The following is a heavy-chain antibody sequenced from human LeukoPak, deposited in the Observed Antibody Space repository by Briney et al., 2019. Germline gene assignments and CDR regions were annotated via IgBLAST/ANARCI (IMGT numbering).Heavy chain of an antibody. CDR2: MSPNSGNT. V-gene: IGHV1-8*01. CDR1: GYTFTSYD. Sequence: GASVKVSCKSSGYTFTSYDINWVRQAPGQGLEWLGWMSPNSGNTGYAPKFLGRVTMTRNTTINTAYLEMSRLNSDDTAVYYCAREKGFWSPDHFDYFYYKDLWGEGTTVIVSS. D-gene: IGHD3-3*01. CDR3: AREKGFWSPDHFDYFYYKDL. J-gene: IGHJ6*03.